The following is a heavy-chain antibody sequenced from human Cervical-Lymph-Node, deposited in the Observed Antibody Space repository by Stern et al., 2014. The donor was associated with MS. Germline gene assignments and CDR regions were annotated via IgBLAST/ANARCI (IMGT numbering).Heavy chain of an antibody. Sequence: QDQLVQSGAEVQKPGASVKVSCKASGYTFTGNYIHWVRQAPGQGLEWMGRINPNSGGTKYAQKFQGRVSMARDTSISTAYMELSRLRSDDTAVYYCARGTYFDYYYYGMDVWGQGTTVTVSS. CDR3: ARGTYFDYYYYGMDV. CDR1: GYTFTGNY. V-gene: IGHV1-2*06. CDR2: INPNSGGT. J-gene: IGHJ6*02. D-gene: IGHD3-9*01.